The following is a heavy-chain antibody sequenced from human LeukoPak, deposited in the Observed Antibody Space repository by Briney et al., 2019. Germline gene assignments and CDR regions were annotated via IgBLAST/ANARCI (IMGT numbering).Heavy chain of an antibody. CDR3: ARGPDSSGYYYFDF. J-gene: IGHJ4*02. CDR2: IYHSGST. D-gene: IGHD3-22*01. CDR1: GGSFSGYY. V-gene: IGHV4-34*01. Sequence: SETLSLTCAVYGGSFSGYYWSWIRQPPGKGLEWIGYIYHSGSTYFNPSLKSRVTISVDTSKNQFSLKLSSVTAADTAVYYCARGPDSSGYYYFDFWGQGTLVTVSS.